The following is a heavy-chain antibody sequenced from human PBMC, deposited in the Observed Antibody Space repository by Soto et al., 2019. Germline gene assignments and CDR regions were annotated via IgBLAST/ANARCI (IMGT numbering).Heavy chain of an antibody. CDR1: GGSFSGYY. D-gene: IGHD2-15*01. CDR3: ATGGYCSGGSCHKRPYYYYGMDV. Sequence: SETLSLTCAVYGGSFSGYYWSWIRQPPGKGLEWIGEINHSGSTNYNPSLKSRVTISVDTSKNQFSLKLSSVTAADTAVYYCATGGYCSGGSCHKRPYYYYGMDVWGQGTTVTVSS. V-gene: IGHV4-34*01. J-gene: IGHJ6*02. CDR2: INHSGST.